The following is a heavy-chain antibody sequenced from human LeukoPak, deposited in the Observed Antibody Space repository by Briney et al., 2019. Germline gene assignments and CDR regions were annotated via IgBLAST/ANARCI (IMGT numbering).Heavy chain of an antibody. CDR2: ISGSGGST. Sequence: PGGSLRLSCAASGFTFSSYAMSWVRQAPGKGLEWVSAISGSGGSTYYADSVKGRFTISRDNSKNTLYLQMNSLRAEDTAVYYCAKSITMIVVVITLDYWGQGTLVTVSS. V-gene: IGHV3-23*01. J-gene: IGHJ4*02. CDR1: GFTFSSYA. CDR3: AKSITMIVVVITLDY. D-gene: IGHD3-22*01.